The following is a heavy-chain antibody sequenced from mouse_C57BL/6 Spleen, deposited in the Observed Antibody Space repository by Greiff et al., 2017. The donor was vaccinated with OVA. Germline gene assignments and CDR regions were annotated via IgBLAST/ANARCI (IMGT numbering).Heavy chain of an antibody. CDR3: ARTGTVVATDYFDY. V-gene: IGHV1-18*01. CDR2: INPNNGGT. J-gene: IGHJ2*01. Sequence: VQLQQSGPELVKPGASVKIPCKASGYTFTDYNMDWVKQSHGKSLEWIGDINPNNGGTIYNQKFKGKATLTVDKSSSTAYMELRSLTSEDTAVYYCARTGTVVATDYFDYWGQGTTLTVSS. CDR1: GYTFTDYN. D-gene: IGHD1-1*01.